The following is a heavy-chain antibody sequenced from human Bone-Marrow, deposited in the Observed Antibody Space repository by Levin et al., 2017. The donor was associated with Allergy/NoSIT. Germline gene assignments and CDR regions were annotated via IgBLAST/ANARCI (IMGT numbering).Heavy chain of an antibody. D-gene: IGHD5-24*01. CDR2: ISGSGGST. CDR3: AKVRDGYNPGVG. J-gene: IGHJ4*02. Sequence: GESLKISCAASGFTFSSYAMSWVRQAPGKGLEWVSAISGSGGSTYYADSVKGRFTISRDNSKNTLYLQMNSLRAEDTAVYYCAKVRDGYNPGVGWGQGTLVTVSS. CDR1: GFTFSSYA. V-gene: IGHV3-23*01.